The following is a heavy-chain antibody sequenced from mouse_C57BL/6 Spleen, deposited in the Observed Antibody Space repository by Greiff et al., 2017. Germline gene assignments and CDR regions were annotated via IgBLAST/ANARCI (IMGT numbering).Heavy chain of an antibody. CDR1: GFTFSDYY. CDR3: ARDGKREGFDY. V-gene: IGHV5-16*01. CDR2: INYDGSST. D-gene: IGHD4-1*01. J-gene: IGHJ2*01. Sequence: EVKLMESEGGLVQPGSSMKLSCTASGFTFSDYYMAWVRQVPEKGLEWVANINYDGSSTYYLDSLKSRFIISRDNAKNILYLQMSSLKSEDTATYYCARDGKREGFDYWGQGTTLTVSS.